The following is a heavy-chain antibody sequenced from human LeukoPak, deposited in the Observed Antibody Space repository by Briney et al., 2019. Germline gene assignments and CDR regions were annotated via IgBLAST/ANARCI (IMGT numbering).Heavy chain of an antibody. D-gene: IGHD4-17*01. CDR3: ARTLVYGDYGEGLRY. J-gene: IGHJ4*02. CDR1: GFTFSDYY. CDR2: ISSSGSTI. V-gene: IGHV3-11*01. Sequence: PGGSLRLSCAASGFTFSDYYMSWIRQAPGKGLEWVSYISSSGSTIYYADSVKGRFTISRDNAKNSLYLQMNSLGAEDTAVYYCARTLVYGDYGEGLRYWGQGTLVTVSS.